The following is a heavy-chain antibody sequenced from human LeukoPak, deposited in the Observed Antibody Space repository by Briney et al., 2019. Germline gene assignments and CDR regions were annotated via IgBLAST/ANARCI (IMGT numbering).Heavy chain of an antibody. CDR2: IIPIFGTA. Sequence: ASVKVSCKASGGTFSSYAISWVRQAPGQGLEWMGGIIPIFGTANYAQKFQGRVTITADESTSTAYMELSSLRSKDTAVYYCASGEWELPDYWGQGTLVTVSS. CDR3: ASGEWELPDY. V-gene: IGHV1-69*01. CDR1: GGTFSSYA. J-gene: IGHJ4*02. D-gene: IGHD1-26*01.